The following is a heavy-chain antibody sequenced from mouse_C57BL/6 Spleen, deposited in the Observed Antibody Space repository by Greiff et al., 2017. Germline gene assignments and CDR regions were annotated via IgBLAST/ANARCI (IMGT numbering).Heavy chain of an antibody. CDR2: IYPGDGDT. CDR3: ARAYFDY. V-gene: IGHV1-82*01. J-gene: IGHJ2*01. CDR1: GYAFSSSW. Sequence: QVQLQQSGPELVKPGASVKISCKASGYAFSSSWMNWVKQRPGKGLEWIGRIYPGDGDTNYNGKFKGKATLTADKSSSTAYMQLSSLTSEDSAVXFCARAYFDYWGKGTTLTVSS.